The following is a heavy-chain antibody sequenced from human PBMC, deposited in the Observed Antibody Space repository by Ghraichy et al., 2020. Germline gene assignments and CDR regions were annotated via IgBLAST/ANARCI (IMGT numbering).Heavy chain of an antibody. Sequence: GGSLRLSCAASGFTFSNYVMTWVCQAPGKGLEWVSAISGSGGNTYYADSVKGRFTISRDNSKNTLYLQMNSLRAEDTAVYYCAKGRGFYDSSGLDYWGQGTLVTVSS. J-gene: IGHJ4*02. CDR2: ISGSGGNT. D-gene: IGHD3-22*01. CDR3: AKGRGFYDSSGLDY. CDR1: GFTFSNYV. V-gene: IGHV3-23*01.